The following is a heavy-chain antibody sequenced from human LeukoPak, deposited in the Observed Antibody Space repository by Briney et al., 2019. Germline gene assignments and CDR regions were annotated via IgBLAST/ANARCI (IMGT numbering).Heavy chain of an antibody. Sequence: SETLSLTCAVYGGSFSGYYWSWIRQPPGKGLEWIGEINHSGSTNYNPSLKSRVTISVDTSKNQFSLKLSSVTAADTAVYYCARGVVVVPAATHFDYWGQGTLVTVSS. J-gene: IGHJ4*02. CDR1: GGSFSGYY. CDR3: ARGVVVVPAATHFDY. V-gene: IGHV4-34*01. CDR2: INHSGST. D-gene: IGHD2-2*01.